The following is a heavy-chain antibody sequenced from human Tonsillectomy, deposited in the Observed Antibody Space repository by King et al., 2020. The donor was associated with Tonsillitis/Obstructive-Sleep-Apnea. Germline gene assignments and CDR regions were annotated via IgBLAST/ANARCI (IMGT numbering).Heavy chain of an antibody. CDR2: IKQDGSEK. J-gene: IGHJ3*02. CDR3: ASVGPPGPDLFVGVAFDI. V-gene: IGHV3-7*03. Sequence: VQLVESGGGLVQPGGSLRLSCAASGFTFSSYWMSWVRQAPGKGLEWVANIKQDGSEKYYVDSVKGRFTISRDNAKNSLYLQMNSLRAEDTAVYYCASVGPPGPDLFVGVAFDIWGQGTMVTVSS. CDR1: GFTFSSYW. D-gene: IGHD3-16*01.